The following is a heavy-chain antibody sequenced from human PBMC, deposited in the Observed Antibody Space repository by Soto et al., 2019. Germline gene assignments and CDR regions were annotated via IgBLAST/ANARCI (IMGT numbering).Heavy chain of an antibody. CDR2: INPNSGGT. Sequence: ASVQVSCKASGYTFTGYSMPWVRQAPGKGPEWMGWINPNSGGTNYAQKFQGRVTMTRDTSISTAYMELSRLRSDDTAVYYCARADIYSYGPDYWGQGTLVTVSS. J-gene: IGHJ4*02. CDR3: ARADIYSYGPDY. D-gene: IGHD5-18*01. CDR1: GYTFTGYS. V-gene: IGHV1-2*02.